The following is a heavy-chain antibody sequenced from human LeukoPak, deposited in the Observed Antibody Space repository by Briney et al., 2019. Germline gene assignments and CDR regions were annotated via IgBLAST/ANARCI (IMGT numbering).Heavy chain of an antibody. CDR1: GFTFSDYY. D-gene: IGHD3-10*01. Sequence: GGSLRLSCAASGFTFSDYYRSWIRQAPGKGLEWVSYISSSGSTIYYADSVKGRFTISRDNAKNSLYLQMNSLRAEDTAVYYCARDLARVSGSWFDPWGQGTLVTVSS. J-gene: IGHJ5*02. CDR3: ARDLARVSGSWFDP. V-gene: IGHV3-11*01. CDR2: ISSSGSTI.